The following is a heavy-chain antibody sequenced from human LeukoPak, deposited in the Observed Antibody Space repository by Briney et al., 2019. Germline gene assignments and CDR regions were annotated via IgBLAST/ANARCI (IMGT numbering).Heavy chain of an antibody. Sequence: SGGSLRLSCAASGFTFSRYAMSWVRQAPGKGLEWVSGMSSSGESPYYAGSVKGRFTISRDNSENTLYLEINSLRAEDTAVYYCAKRSRDGYNPFDYLGQGTLVTVSS. V-gene: IGHV3-23*01. CDR3: AKRSRDGYNPFDY. CDR2: MSSSGESP. CDR1: GFTFSRYA. J-gene: IGHJ4*02. D-gene: IGHD5-24*01.